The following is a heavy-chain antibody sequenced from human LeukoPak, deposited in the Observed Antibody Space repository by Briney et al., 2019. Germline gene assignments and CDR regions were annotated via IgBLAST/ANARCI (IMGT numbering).Heavy chain of an antibody. V-gene: IGHV3-23*01. CDR2: ISGSGGST. J-gene: IGHJ5*02. Sequence: PGGSLRLSCVASGIIVRTSTMSWVRQAPGKGLEWVSAISGSGGSTYYADSVKGRFTISRDNSKNTLYLQMNSLRAEDTAVYYCAKDLILGDFWSGSPNWFDPWGQGTLVTVSS. CDR3: AKDLILGDFWSGSPNWFDP. D-gene: IGHD3-3*01. CDR1: GIIVRTST.